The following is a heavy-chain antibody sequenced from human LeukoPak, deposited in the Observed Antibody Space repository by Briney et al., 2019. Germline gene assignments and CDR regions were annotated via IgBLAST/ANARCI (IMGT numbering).Heavy chain of an antibody. CDR1: GFTVSSNY. Sequence: PGGSLRLSCAASGFTVSSNYMSWVRQAPGKGLEWVSVIYSGGSTYYADSVKGRFTISRDNSKNTLYLQMNSLRAEDTAVYYCAKDHYHYDILTGSFDYWGQGTLVTVSS. J-gene: IGHJ4*02. CDR2: IYSGGST. D-gene: IGHD3-9*01. CDR3: AKDHYHYDILTGSFDY. V-gene: IGHV3-53*01.